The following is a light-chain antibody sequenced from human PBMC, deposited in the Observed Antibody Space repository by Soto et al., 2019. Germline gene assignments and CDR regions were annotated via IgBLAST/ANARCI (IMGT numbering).Light chain of an antibody. Sequence: RVMTQSPATLSVSQGENAILSCKASQSISGNLAWYQQKPGQPPRLLIYGASTRATGVPARFSGSGSGTAFTLAIINLQSEDSAVYFCQQYNSWPRSFGPGTKVDIK. J-gene: IGKJ2*01. CDR1: QSISGN. CDR2: GAS. V-gene: IGKV3-15*01. CDR3: QQYNSWPRS.